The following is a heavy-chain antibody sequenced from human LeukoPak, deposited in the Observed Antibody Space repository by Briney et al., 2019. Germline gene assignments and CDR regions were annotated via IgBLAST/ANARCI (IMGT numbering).Heavy chain of an antibody. V-gene: IGHV3-30*18. CDR1: GFTFSSYG. Sequence: PGRSLRLSCAASGFTFSSYGMHWVHQAPGKGLEWVAVISYDGSNKYYADSVKGRFTISRDNSKNTLYLQMNSLRAEDTAVYHCAKDSGFKLRFLEWFLDYWGQGTLVTVSS. D-gene: IGHD3-3*01. J-gene: IGHJ4*02. CDR3: AKDSGFKLRFLEWFLDY. CDR2: ISYDGSNK.